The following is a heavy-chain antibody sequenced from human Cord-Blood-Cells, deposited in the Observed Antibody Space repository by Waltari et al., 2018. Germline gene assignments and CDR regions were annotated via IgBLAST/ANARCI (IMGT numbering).Heavy chain of an antibody. D-gene: IGHD1-26*01. J-gene: IGHJ6*03. CDR1: GFTFSSYG. CDR3: AKVAGSGGSYYYYYYMDV. V-gene: IGHV3-30*18. Sequence: QVQLVESGGGVVQPGRSLRLHCAASGFTFSSYGIHVVRQAPGTGLGWVAVIWYDGSNKYYADSVKGRFTISRDNSKNTLYLQMNSLRAEDTAMYYCAKVAGSGGSYYYYYYMDVWGKGTTVTVSS. CDR2: IWYDGSNK.